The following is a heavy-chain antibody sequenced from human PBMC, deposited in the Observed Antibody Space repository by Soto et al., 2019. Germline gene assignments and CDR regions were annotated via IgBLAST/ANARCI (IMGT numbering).Heavy chain of an antibody. CDR2: IYYSGST. V-gene: IGHV4-59*01. D-gene: IGHD3-3*01. Sequence: SETLSLTCTVSGGSIISYYWSWIRQPPGKGLEWIGYIYYSGSTNYNPSLKSRVTISVDTSKNQFSLKLSSVTAADTAVYYCARSDYDFWSGPPYFDYWGQGTLVTVS. CDR3: ARSDYDFWSGPPYFDY. J-gene: IGHJ4*02. CDR1: GGSIISYY.